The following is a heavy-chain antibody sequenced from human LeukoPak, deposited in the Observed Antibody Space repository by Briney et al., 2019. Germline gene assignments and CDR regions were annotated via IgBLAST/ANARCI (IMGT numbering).Heavy chain of an antibody. J-gene: IGHJ4*02. D-gene: IGHD2/OR15-2a*01. CDR2: IYSAGST. V-gene: IGHV3-53*01. CDR1: GFTFSNAW. CDR3: ASSSTSGYFDY. Sequence: GGSLRLSCAASGFTFSNAWMTWVRQAPGKGLEWVSGIYSAGSTYYADSVKGRFTISTDTSKITVFLQMNSLRGEDTAVYYCASSSTSGYFDYWGQGTLVTVSS.